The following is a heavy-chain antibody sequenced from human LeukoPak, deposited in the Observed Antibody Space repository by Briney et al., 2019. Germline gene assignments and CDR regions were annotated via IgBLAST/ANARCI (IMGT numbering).Heavy chain of an antibody. CDR3: ASPGRLDDAFDS. CDR2: IIPVFGIA. Sequence: GSSVTDSCLASGGTFSSYAISWVRQAPGQEREWMGRIIPVFGIANYAQKFQGRVTITADKSTSTAYMELSSLRSEDTAVYYCASPGRLDDAFDSWGQGTMVTVSS. CDR1: GGTFSSYA. V-gene: IGHV1-69*04. D-gene: IGHD3-10*01. J-gene: IGHJ3*02.